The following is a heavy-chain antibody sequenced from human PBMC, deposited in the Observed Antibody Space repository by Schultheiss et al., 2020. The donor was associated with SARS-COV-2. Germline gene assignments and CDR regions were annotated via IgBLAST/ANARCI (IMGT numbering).Heavy chain of an antibody. D-gene: IGHD6-19*01. CDR3: ARVVAQGLVYYYYYMDV. CDR1: GFTVSSNY. CDR2: IYSGGST. J-gene: IGHJ6*03. V-gene: IGHV3-53*04. Sequence: AGSLRLSCAASGFTVSSNYMSWVRQAPGKGLEWVSVIYSGGSTYYADSVKGRFTISRHNSKNTLYLQMNSLRAEDTAVYYCARVVAQGLVYYYYYMDVWGKGTTVTVSS.